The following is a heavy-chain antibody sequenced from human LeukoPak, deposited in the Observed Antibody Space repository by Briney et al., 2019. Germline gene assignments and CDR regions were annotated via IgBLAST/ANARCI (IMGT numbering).Heavy chain of an antibody. V-gene: IGHV4-59*01. CDR2: IYYSGST. D-gene: IGHD6-19*01. CDR3: AGNLFRYSSGWRI. CDR1: GGSISSYY. Sequence: PSETLSLTCTVSGGSISSYYWSWIRQPPGKGLEWIGYIYYSGSTNYNPSLKSRVTISVDTSKNQFSLKLSSVTAADTAVYYCAGNLFRYSSGWRIWGQGTMVTVSS. J-gene: IGHJ3*02.